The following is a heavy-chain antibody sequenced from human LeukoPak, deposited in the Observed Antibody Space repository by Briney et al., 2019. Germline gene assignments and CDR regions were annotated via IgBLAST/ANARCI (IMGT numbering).Heavy chain of an antibody. CDR1: GGSITSSSYY. J-gene: IGHJ5*02. Sequence: SETLSLTCTVSGGSITSSSYYWGWIRQPPGKGLEWIGSIFYSGGTYYNPSLRSRVTIFVDPSQNQISLKVSSVTAADTAVYYCAADSNWFDPWGQGTLVTVSS. CDR3: AADSNWFDP. CDR2: IFYSGGT. V-gene: IGHV4-39*07.